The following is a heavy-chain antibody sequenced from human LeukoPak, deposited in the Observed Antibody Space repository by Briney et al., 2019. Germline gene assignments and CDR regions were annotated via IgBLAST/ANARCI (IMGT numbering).Heavy chain of an antibody. V-gene: IGHV3-74*01. D-gene: IGHD6-13*01. CDR3: ARNEYSSTWYGIDY. Sequence: GGSLRLSCAASGFNFSNYAMHWVRQAPGKGLVWVSRINSDGSSTHYADSVKGRFTISRDNAKNTLYLQMNSLRAEDTAVYYCARNEYSSTWYGIDYWGQGTLVTVSS. J-gene: IGHJ4*02. CDR1: GFNFSNYA. CDR2: INSDGSST.